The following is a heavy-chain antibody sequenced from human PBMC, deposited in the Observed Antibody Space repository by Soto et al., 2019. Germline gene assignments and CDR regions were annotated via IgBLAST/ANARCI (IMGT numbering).Heavy chain of an antibody. CDR3: VRTKAVAGTQEFEY. Sequence: GGSLRLSCAASGFTFSSYNMHCVRRAPGKGLEWVALISYDDGSNKYYADSVKGRFTISRDNSKSTLYLQMNSLRLEDTAVYYCVRTKAVAGTQEFEYWGQG. CDR2: ISYDDGSNK. V-gene: IGHV3-30-3*01. J-gene: IGHJ4*02. CDR1: GFTFSSYN. D-gene: IGHD6-19*01.